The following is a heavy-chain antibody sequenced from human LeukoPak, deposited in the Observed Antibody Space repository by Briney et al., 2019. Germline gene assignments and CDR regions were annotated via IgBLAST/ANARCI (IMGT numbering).Heavy chain of an antibody. V-gene: IGHV3-64*04. D-gene: IGHD1-26*01. Sequence: GGSLRLSCSASGFTFSSYAMYWVRQAPGKGLECVSAITSNGGSTYYADSVKGRFTVSRDNSKNTLYLQMNSLRAEDTAVYYCARDRVGTTDCWGQGTLVTVSS. CDR2: ITSNGGST. CDR3: ARDRVGTTDC. J-gene: IGHJ4*02. CDR1: GFTFSSYA.